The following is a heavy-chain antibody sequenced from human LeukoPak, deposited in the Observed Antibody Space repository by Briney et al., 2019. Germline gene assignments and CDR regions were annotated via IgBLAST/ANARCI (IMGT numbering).Heavy chain of an antibody. CDR2: IYSGGST. CDR1: GFTVSSNY. J-gene: IGHJ4*02. V-gene: IGHV3-53*01. CDR3: ARDIYSYGYSDY. D-gene: IGHD5-18*01. Sequence: GGSLRLSCAASGFTVSSNYMSWVRQAPGKGLEWVSVIYSGGSTYYADSVKGRFTISRDNSKNTLYLQMNSLRAEDTAVYYCARDIYSYGYSDYWGQGTLVTVSS.